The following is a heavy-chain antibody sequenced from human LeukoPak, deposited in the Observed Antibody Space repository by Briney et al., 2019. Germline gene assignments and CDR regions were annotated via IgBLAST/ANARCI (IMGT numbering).Heavy chain of an antibody. CDR3: ARDARYCSGGSCPDSDAFDI. V-gene: IGHV1-2*02. D-gene: IGHD2-15*01. Sequence: ASVKVSCKASGYTFTGYYMHWVRQAPGQGLEWMGWINANSGGTNYAQKFQGRVAMTRDTSISTAYMELSRLRSDDTAVYYCARDARYCSGGSCPDSDAFDIWGQGTMVTVSS. CDR1: GYTFTGYY. CDR2: INANSGGT. J-gene: IGHJ3*02.